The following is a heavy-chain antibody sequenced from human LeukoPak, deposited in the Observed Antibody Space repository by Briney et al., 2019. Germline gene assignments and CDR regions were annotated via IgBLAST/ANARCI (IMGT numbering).Heavy chain of an antibody. J-gene: IGHJ6*03. Sequence: ASVKDSCKASGYTFPSYEINWVRQATGRGLEWMGLMKPNRGKAGYAQKFQGRVTMTRNTSISTAYMELSSLRSEDTAVYYCASTRGGGYYYYYYYMDVWGKGTTVTVSS. CDR3: ASTRGGGYYYYYYYMDV. CDR1: GYTFPSYE. D-gene: IGHD3-16*01. CDR2: MKPNRGKA. V-gene: IGHV1-8*01.